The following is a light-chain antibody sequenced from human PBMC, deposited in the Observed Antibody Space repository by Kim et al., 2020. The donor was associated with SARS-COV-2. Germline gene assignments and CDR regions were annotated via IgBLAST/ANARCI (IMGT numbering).Light chain of an antibody. CDR1: SSTIRAGYY. J-gene: IGLJ2*01. Sequence: QRVPITFTGSSSTIRAGYYVHCYQQLPGTAPSLLISANNNRPSGVPDQFSGSRSVTSASLAITGLQAEDEAVYYCQSYDSSLSVVVFGGGTQLTVL. V-gene: IGLV1-40*01. CDR2: ANN. CDR3: QSYDSSLSVVV.